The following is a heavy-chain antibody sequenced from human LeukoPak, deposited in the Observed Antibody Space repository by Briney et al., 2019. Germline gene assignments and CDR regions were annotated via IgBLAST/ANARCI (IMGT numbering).Heavy chain of an antibody. CDR3: ARESDSSGWYYYYYYMDV. CDR2: ISAYNGNT. D-gene: IGHD6-19*01. Sequence: ASVKVSCKASGYTFTSYGISWVRQAPGQGLEWMGWISAYNGNTNYAQKLQGRVTMTRDMSTSTVYMELSSLRSEDTAVYYCARESDSSGWYYYYYYMDVWGKGTTVTVSS. V-gene: IGHV1-18*01. J-gene: IGHJ6*03. CDR1: GYTFTSYG.